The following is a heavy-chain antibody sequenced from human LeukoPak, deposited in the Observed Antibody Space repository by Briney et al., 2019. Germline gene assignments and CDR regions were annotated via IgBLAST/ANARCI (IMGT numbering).Heavy chain of an antibody. Sequence: SETLSLTCTVSGYSISTAYYWGWIRQPPRKRLEWIGSIYHSGSTYYNPSLKSRVTISVDTSKNQFSLNLSSVTAADTAVYYCARGTTGYNWFDPWGQGTLVTVSS. CDR2: IYHSGST. D-gene: IGHD4-11*01. J-gene: IGHJ5*02. V-gene: IGHV4-38-2*02. CDR1: GYSISTAYY. CDR3: ARGTTGYNWFDP.